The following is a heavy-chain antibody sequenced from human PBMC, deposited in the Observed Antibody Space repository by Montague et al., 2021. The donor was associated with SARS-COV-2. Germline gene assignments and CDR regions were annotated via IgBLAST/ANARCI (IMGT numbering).Heavy chain of an antibody. J-gene: IGHJ3*01. CDR1: GGSITNNIDY. CDR3: AGLKRYFDSSGSSSAFDF. D-gene: IGHD3-22*01. V-gene: IGHV4-39*02. CDR2: IYYTGNT. Sequence: SETLSLTCTVSGGSITNNIDYWAWIRQPPGKVLEWIGSIYYTGNTYYNPSLKSRVTISVVTSKNHFTLKLSSVTAAETAVYYCAGLKRYFDSSGSSSAFDFWGQGTKVTVSS.